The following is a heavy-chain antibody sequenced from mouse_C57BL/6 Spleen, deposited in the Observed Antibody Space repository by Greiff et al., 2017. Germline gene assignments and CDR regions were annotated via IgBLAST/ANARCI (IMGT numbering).Heavy chain of an antibody. CDR2: INPGSGGT. CDR1: GYAFTNYL. V-gene: IGHV1-54*01. J-gene: IGHJ2*01. Sequence: QVQLQQSGAELVRPGTSVKVSCKASGYAFTNYLIGWVKQRPGQGLEWIGVINPGSGGTNYNETFKGKATLTADKSSSTAYMQLSSLTSEDSAVYFCARELGMLGYWGQGTTLTVSS. D-gene: IGHD4-1*01. CDR3: ARELGMLGY.